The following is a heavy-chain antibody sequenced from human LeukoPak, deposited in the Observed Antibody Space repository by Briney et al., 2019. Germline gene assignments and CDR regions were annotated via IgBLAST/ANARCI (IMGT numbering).Heavy chain of an antibody. CDR2: INHSGST. CDR1: GGSFSGNY. D-gene: IGHD5-18*01. CDR3: ARGPSIQLWSDPYYYYVMDV. Sequence: SETLSLTCAVYGGSFSGNYWSWIRQPPGKGLGWIGEINHSGSTNYNPSLKSRVTISVDTSKNQFSLKLSSVTAADTAVYYCARGPSIQLWSDPYYYYVMDVWGQGTTVSVSS. V-gene: IGHV4-34*01. J-gene: IGHJ6*02.